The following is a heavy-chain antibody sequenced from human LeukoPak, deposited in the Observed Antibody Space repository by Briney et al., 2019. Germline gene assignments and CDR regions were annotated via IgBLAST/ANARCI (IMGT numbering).Heavy chain of an antibody. CDR3: ARVHRGYDFWSGPGGHYFDY. CDR2: IYYSGST. Sequence: SSETLSLTCTVSGGSISSGDYYWSWIRQPPGKGLAWIGYIYYSGSTYYNPSLKSRVTISVDTSKNQFSLKLSSVTAADTAVYYCARVHRGYDFWSGPGGHYFDYWGQGTLVTVSS. CDR1: GGSISSGDYY. V-gene: IGHV4-30-4*08. J-gene: IGHJ4*02. D-gene: IGHD3-3*01.